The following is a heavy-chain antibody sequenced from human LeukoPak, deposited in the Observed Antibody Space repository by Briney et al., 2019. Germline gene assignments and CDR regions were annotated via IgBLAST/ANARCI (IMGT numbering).Heavy chain of an antibody. Sequence: PGGSLRLSCAASGFTFSTYAMHWVRQAPGKGLEWVAAISYDGSNKNYADSVKGRFTISRDNAKNSLYLQMNSLRAEDTAVYYCALMTTVSSGGGVDIWGQGTMVTVSS. CDR1: GFTFSTYA. D-gene: IGHD4-17*01. CDR2: ISYDGSNK. J-gene: IGHJ3*02. V-gene: IGHV3-30*04. CDR3: ALMTTVSSGGGVDI.